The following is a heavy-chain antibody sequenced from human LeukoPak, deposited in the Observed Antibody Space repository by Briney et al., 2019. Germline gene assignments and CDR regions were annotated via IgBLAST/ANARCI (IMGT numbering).Heavy chain of an antibody. J-gene: IGHJ4*02. CDR3: AKDSSGPAF. CDR2: IYSGGGT. D-gene: IGHD3-22*01. V-gene: IGHV3-53*01. CDR1: GFSVSNSY. Sequence: GGSLRLSCAASGFSVSNSYMSWVRQAPGKGLDWVSVIYSGGGTFHSDSVKGRFTVSGDYSKNTLYLQMNNLRADDTAVYYCAKDSSGPAFWGQGTLVTVSS.